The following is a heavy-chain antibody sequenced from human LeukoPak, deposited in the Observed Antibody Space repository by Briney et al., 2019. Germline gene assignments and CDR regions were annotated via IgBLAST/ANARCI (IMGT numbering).Heavy chain of an antibody. CDR3: AKDLGMIVVQSYFDY. V-gene: IGHV3-33*06. J-gene: IGHJ4*02. CDR2: IWYDGSKK. CDR1: GFTFSTYG. Sequence: GRSLRLSCVASGFTFSTYGMHWVRQAPGKGLEWVAVIWYDGSKKFYAEFVKGRFTISRDDSKNTLNLQMNSLRAEDTAVYYCAKDLGMIVVQSYFDYWGQGTLVTVSS. D-gene: IGHD3-22*01.